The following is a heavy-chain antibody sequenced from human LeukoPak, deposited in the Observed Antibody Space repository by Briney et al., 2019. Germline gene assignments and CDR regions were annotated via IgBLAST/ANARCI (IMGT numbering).Heavy chain of an antibody. V-gene: IGHV3-7*01. CDR3: ASSGWYSTPNWFDP. CDR2: IKGDGSEK. D-gene: IGHD6-19*01. J-gene: IGHJ5*02. CDR1: KFPFSGYT. Sequence: GGSLRLSCVGSKFPFSGYTMSWVRQAPGKGLEWVASIKGDGSEKYYVDSVKGRFTISRDNAKNSLYLQMNSLRAEDTAMYYCASSGWYSTPNWFDPWGQGTLVIVSS.